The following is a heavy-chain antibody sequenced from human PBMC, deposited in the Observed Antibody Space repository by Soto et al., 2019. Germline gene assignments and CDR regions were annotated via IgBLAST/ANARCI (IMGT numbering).Heavy chain of an antibody. Sequence: PSETLSLTCTFSGGSLSGYYWSWFRQSPGKGLEWIACIFYSGKTYHNPALQSRVTISVDTSKNQFSLRLSSVTAADTAVYYCARHVGTQRYLAFDILVQGTVVT. J-gene: IGHJ3*02. V-gene: IGHV4-59*08. D-gene: IGHD1-26*01. CDR3: ARHVGTQRYLAFDI. CDR1: GGSLSGYY. CDR2: IFYSGKT.